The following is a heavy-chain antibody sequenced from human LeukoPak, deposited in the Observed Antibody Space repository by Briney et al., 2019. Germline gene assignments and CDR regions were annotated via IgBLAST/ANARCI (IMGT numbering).Heavy chain of an antibody. D-gene: IGHD3-10*01. CDR1: GFTFSDPY. CDR2: IRDKGARYST. V-gene: IGHV3-72*01. Sequence: GGSLRLSCAGSGFTFSDPYMDWVRQAPGKGLEWVGLIRDKGARYSTEYAASVKGRFIISRDDSKHLLYLQMNSLRTEDTGVYHCTTNSLGSVYVWGQGTTVTVSS. CDR3: TTNSLGSVYV. J-gene: IGHJ6*02.